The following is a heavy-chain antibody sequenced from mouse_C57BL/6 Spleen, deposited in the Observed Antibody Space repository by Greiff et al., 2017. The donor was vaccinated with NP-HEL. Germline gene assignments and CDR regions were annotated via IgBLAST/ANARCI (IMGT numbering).Heavy chain of an antibody. V-gene: IGHV1-69*01. D-gene: IGHD2-4*01. J-gene: IGHJ1*03. CDR3: ARPSTMITTWRYFDV. Sequence: QVQLQQPGAELVMPGASVKLSCKASGYTFTSYWMHWVKQRPGQGLEWIGEIDPSDSYTNYNQKFKGKSTLTVDKSSSTAYMQLSSLTSEDSAVYYCARPSTMITTWRYFDVWGTGTTVTVSS. CDR2: IDPSDSYT. CDR1: GYTFTSYW.